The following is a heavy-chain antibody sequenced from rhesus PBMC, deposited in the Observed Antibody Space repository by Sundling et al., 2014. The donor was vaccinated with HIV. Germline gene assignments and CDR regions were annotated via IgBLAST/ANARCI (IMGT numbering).Heavy chain of an antibody. CDR2: IGSTTSST. CDR1: GYSISGGYG. D-gene: IGHD2-27*01. Sequence: QVQLQESGPGLVKPSETLSLTCAVSGYSISGGYGWSWIRQPPGKGLEWIGYIGSTTSSTNYNPSLKSRVTISKDTSKTQFSLKLSSVTAADTAVYYCARAWCRGIYCYIGFDVWGPGVLVTVSS. V-gene: IGHV4-127*01. CDR3: ARAWCRGIYCYIGFDV. J-gene: IGHJ5-1*01.